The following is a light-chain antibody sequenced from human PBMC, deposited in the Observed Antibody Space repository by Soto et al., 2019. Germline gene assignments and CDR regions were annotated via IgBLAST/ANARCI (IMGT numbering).Light chain of an antibody. CDR1: SSNVGLNS. J-gene: IGLJ2*01. Sequence: QSVLTQPPSTSGTPGPRVTISCSGSSSNVGLNSVNWYQQFPGTAPRLLIYTNDQRPSGVPGRFSGSKSGTSASLAISGLQSEDEADYYCAAWDDRLYGLLYGGGTKLTVL. V-gene: IGLV1-44*01. CDR3: AAWDDRLYGLL. CDR2: TND.